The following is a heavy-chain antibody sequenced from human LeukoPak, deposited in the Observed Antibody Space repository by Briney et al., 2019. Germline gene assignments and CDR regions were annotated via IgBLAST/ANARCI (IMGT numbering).Heavy chain of an antibody. CDR2: IYYSGST. CDR1: GGSISSSSYY. V-gene: IGHV4-39*07. Sequence: PSETLSLTCTVSGGSISSSSYYWGWIRQPPGKGLEWIGSIYYSGSTYYNPSFKSRVTISVDTSKNQFSLKLSSVTAADTAVYYCARDRANNWFDPWGQGTLVTVSS. J-gene: IGHJ5*02. CDR3: ARDRANNWFDP.